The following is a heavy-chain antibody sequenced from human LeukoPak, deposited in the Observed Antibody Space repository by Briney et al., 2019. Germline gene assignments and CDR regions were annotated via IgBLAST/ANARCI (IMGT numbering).Heavy chain of an antibody. V-gene: IGHV3-21*01. D-gene: IGHD3-10*01. J-gene: IGHJ4*02. Sequence: GGSLRLSCAASGFTFSSYSMNWVRQAPGKGLEWVSSISSSSSYIYYADSVKGRFTISRDNAKNSLYLQMNSLRAEDTAVYYCARVRSMVDHFDYWGQGTLVTVSS. CDR2: ISSSSSYI. CDR3: ARVRSMVDHFDY. CDR1: GFTFSSYS.